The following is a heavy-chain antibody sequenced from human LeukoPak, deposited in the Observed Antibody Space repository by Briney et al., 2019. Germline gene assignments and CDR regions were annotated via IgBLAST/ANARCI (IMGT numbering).Heavy chain of an antibody. J-gene: IGHJ6*02. CDR1: GGSISSYY. D-gene: IGHD3-9*01. CDR3: ARLGFLTSYGMDV. Sequence: PSETLSLTCTVSGGSISSYYWSWIRQPPGKGLEWIGYIYYSGSTNYNPSLKSRVTISVDTSRNQFSLKLSSVTAADTAVYYCARLGFLTSYGMDVWGQGTTVTVSS. V-gene: IGHV4-59*01. CDR2: IYYSGST.